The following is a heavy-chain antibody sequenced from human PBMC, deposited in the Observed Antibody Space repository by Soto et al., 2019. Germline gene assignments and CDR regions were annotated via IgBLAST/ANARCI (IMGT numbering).Heavy chain of an antibody. CDR2: IYYSGST. D-gene: IGHD5-18*01. V-gene: IGHV4-39*02. Sequence: SETLSLTCTVSGGSISSSSYYWGWIRQPPGKGLEWIGSIYYSGSTYYNPSLKSRVTISVDTSKNQFSLKLSSVTAADTAVYYCAREYSYGHYYYYGMDVWGQGTTVT. J-gene: IGHJ6*02. CDR3: AREYSYGHYYYYGMDV. CDR1: GGSISSSSYY.